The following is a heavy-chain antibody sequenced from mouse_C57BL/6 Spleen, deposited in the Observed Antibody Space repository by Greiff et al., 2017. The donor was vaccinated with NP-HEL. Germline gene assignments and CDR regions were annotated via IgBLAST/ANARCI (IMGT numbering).Heavy chain of an antibody. CDR3: ASSNSLAFITTVVAFDY. CDR1: GFTFTDYY. D-gene: IGHD1-1*01. J-gene: IGHJ2*01. Sequence: EVKLMESGGGLVQPGGSLSLSCAASGFTFTDYYMSWVRQPPGKALEWLGFIRNKANGYTTEYSASVKGRFTISRDNSQGILYLPMNALRAEDSATYYRASSNSLAFITTVVAFDYWGQGTTLTVSS. V-gene: IGHV7-3*01. CDR2: IRNKANGYTT.